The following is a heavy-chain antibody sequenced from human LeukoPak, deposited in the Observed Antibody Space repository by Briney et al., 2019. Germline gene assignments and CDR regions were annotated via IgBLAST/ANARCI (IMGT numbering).Heavy chain of an antibody. V-gene: IGHV3-21*01. CDR3: ARGIPDIVVVPAANY. Sequence: GGSLRLSXAASGFTFSSYSMNWVRQAPGKGLEWASSISSSSSYIYYADSVKGRFTISRDNAKNSLYLQMNSLRAEDTAVYYCARGIPDIVVVPAANYWGQGTLVTVSS. CDR1: GFTFSSYS. D-gene: IGHD2-2*01. CDR2: ISSSSSYI. J-gene: IGHJ4*02.